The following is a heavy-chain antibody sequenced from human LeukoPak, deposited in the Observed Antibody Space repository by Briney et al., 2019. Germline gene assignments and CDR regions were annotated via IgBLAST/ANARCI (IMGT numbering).Heavy chain of an antibody. D-gene: IGHD1-26*01. Sequence: GGSLRLSCEASGFTFGSYAMYWVRQAPGKGLECVSAVSGSGGSTYYADSVKGRFTISRDNSKNTLYLQMNSLRAEDTAVYYCAKDLSGNFRGRFDYWGQGTLVTVSS. CDR1: GFTFGSYA. CDR3: AKDLSGNFRGRFDY. CDR2: VSGSGGST. J-gene: IGHJ4*02. V-gene: IGHV3-23*01.